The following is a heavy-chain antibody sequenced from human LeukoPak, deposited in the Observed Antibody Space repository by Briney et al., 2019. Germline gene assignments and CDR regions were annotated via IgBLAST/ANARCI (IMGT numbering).Heavy chain of an antibody. CDR1: GFTFNDYA. Sequence: GGSLRLSCAASGFTFNDYAMYWVRQTPGKGLEWVALISYDGYDKSYADSVRGRFTISRDNSKNTLYLQMNSLRAEDTAVYYCAKDRAAYSSSWYFGYWGQGTLVTVSS. CDR2: ISYDGYDK. V-gene: IGHV3-30-3*01. J-gene: IGHJ4*02. D-gene: IGHD6-13*01. CDR3: AKDRAAYSSSWYFGY.